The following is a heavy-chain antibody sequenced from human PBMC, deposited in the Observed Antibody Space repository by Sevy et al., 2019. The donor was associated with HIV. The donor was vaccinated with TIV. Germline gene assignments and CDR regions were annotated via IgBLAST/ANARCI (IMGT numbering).Heavy chain of an antibody. D-gene: IGHD1-7*01. Sequence: GGSLRLSCAASGFTLSTYSMNWVRQAPGKGLEWVSSIRSGRSYIYYADSVKGRFTISRDNSKNTLYLQMNSLRAEDTAVDYCAKEKGRNWNYGLFDYGMDVWGQGTTVTVSS. CDR1: GFTLSTYS. CDR3: AKEKGRNWNYGLFDYGMDV. CDR2: IRSGRSYI. V-gene: IGHV3-21*04. J-gene: IGHJ6*02.